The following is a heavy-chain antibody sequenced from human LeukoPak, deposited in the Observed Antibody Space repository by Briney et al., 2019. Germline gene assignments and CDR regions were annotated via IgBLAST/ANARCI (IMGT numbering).Heavy chain of an antibody. V-gene: IGHV1-2*02. D-gene: IGHD5-12*01. Sequence: ASVKVSCKASGYTFTGPYMHWVRQAPGQGLEWMGWISPNSGGTNYAQNFQGRVTMTRDTSFSTAYMEVSRLRTDDTAVYYCARMLNGAYDVWGQGTLVTASS. CDR1: GYTFTGPY. CDR3: ARMLNGAYDV. J-gene: IGHJ4*02. CDR2: ISPNSGGT.